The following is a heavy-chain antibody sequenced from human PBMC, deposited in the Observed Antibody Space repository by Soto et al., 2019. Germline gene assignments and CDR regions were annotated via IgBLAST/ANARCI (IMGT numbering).Heavy chain of an antibody. CDR2: ISSSGKTI. V-gene: IGHV3-48*03. CDR3: ARDPEKYSGSDLGIDY. D-gene: IGHD5-12*01. J-gene: IGHJ4*02. CDR1: GFTFTNYE. Sequence: GGSLRLSCAASGFTFTNYEMNWVRQAPGKGLEWISYISSSGKTISYADSVKGRFTISRDNAKNSLYLQMNSLRAEDTAVYCCARDPEKYSGSDLGIDYWGQGTLVTVSS.